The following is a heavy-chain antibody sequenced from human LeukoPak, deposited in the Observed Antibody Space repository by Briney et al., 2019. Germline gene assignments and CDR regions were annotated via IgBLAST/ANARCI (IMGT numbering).Heavy chain of an antibody. CDR1: GGSISSSNW. D-gene: IGHD4-23*01. V-gene: IGHV4-4*02. J-gene: IGHJ4*02. Sequence: PLETLSLTCAVFGGSISSSNWWSWVRQPPGKGLEWIAEIHHNGNINYNPSLKSRVTISIHKSNNQSSLKLNSVTAADTAVYYCARGGTDLRWVFEYWGQGTLFTVSS. CDR2: IHHNGNI. CDR3: ARGGTDLRWVFEY.